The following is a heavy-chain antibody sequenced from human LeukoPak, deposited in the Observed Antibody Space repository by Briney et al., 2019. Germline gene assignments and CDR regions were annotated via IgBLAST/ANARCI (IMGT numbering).Heavy chain of an antibody. V-gene: IGHV4-34*01. CDR1: GGSISSYY. CDR2: INHSGST. D-gene: IGHD3-10*01. Sequence: SETLSLTCTVSGGSISSYYWSWIRQPPGKGLEWIGEINHSGSTNYNPSLKSRVNISVDTSKNQFSLKLSSVTAADTAVYYCARGRGVRGVNLDYWGQGTLVTVCS. CDR3: ARGRGVRGVNLDY. J-gene: IGHJ4*02.